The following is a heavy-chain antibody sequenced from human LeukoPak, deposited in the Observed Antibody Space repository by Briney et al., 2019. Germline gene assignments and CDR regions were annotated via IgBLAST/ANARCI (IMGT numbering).Heavy chain of an antibody. D-gene: IGHD2-2*01. CDR1: GFTFSSYG. Sequence: GGSLRLSCAASGFTFSSYGMHWVRQAPGKGLEWVAVISYDGSNKYYADSVKGRFTLSRDNSKNTLYLQMNSLRAEDTAVYYCAKSLGGYCSSTSCPYYYYGMDVWGKGTTVTVSS. J-gene: IGHJ6*04. V-gene: IGHV3-30*18. CDR2: ISYDGSNK. CDR3: AKSLGGYCSSTSCPYYYYGMDV.